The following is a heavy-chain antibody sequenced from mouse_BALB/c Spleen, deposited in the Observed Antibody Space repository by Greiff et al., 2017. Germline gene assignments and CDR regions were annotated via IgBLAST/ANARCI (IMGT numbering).Heavy chain of an antibody. Sequence: QVQLQQSGAELVRPGVSVKISCKGSGYTFTDYAMHWVKQSHAKSLEWIGVISTYYGDASYNQKFKGKATMTVDKSSSTAYMELARLTSEDSAIYYCARDTTVVAGQHYAMDYWGQGTSVTVAS. J-gene: IGHJ4*01. CDR3: ARDTTVVAGQHYAMDY. CDR2: ISTYYGDA. CDR1: GYTFTDYA. D-gene: IGHD1-1*01. V-gene: IGHV1S137*01.